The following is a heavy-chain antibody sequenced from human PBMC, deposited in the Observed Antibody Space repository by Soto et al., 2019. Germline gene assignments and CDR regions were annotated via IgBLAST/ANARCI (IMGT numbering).Heavy chain of an antibody. Sequence: EVQFLESGGGLVQPGGSLRLSCAASGVTFSNYAMNWVRQAPGKALEWVSGISHSGSSTYYADSVKGRFTISRDNSKNTLFLQMNSLTAEDTAVYYCAKGSWVHHGSEGGNWLDPWGQGTLVTVSS. J-gene: IGHJ5*02. CDR1: GVTFSNYA. CDR3: AKGSWVHHGSEGGNWLDP. V-gene: IGHV3-23*01. CDR2: ISHSGSST. D-gene: IGHD3-10*01.